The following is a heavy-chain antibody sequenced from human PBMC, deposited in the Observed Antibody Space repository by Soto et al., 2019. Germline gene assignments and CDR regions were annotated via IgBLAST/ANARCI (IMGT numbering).Heavy chain of an antibody. Sequence: QVHLLESGGGLVQAGRSLRLSCTASGLTFTSYAIHWVRQAPGKGLEWVSLISEDGGNKYFAESVRGRFLISRDNSKNTVYLQMNSLRPEDTAVYFCARRLTSTVSALGYWGQGTLVTVSS. CDR2: ISEDGGNK. V-gene: IGHV3-30-3*01. CDR1: GLTFTSYA. D-gene: IGHD6-19*01. CDR3: ARRLTSTVSALGY. J-gene: IGHJ4*02.